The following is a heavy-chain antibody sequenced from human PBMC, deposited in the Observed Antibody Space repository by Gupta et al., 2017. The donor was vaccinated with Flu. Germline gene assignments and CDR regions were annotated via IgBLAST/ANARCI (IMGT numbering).Heavy chain of an antibody. V-gene: IGHV1-18*01. D-gene: IGHD6-19*01. Sequence: QVQLVQSGAEVKKPGASVKVSCKASGYTFTSYGIRWVRQAPGQGLEWMGWISAYNGNTTYAQKLQGRVTMTTDTSTSTAYMELRSLRSDDTAVYYCARDAAEVGYSSGWYVFYYFDYWGQGTLVTVSS. J-gene: IGHJ4*02. CDR2: ISAYNGNT. CDR3: ARDAAEVGYSSGWYVFYYFDY. CDR1: GYTFTSYG.